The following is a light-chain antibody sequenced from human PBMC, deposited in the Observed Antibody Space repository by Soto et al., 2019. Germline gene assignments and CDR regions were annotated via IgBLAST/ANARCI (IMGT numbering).Light chain of an antibody. J-gene: IGKJ1*01. CDR2: GAS. CDR3: QQYNNCPGT. Sequence: VMTQAPATLSVSPGERATLSCRASQTINNNVAWYQLKDGQVPRLVIYGASIRATDIPARFSGSGSVTEFTLAISSLQSEDFAEYHCQQYNNCPGTWAQGTEVDIK. V-gene: IGKV3-15*01. CDR1: QTINNN.